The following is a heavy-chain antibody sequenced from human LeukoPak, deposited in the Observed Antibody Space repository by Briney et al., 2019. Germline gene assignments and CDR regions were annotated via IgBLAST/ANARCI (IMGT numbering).Heavy chain of an antibody. CDR1: GFAFSSNW. CDR2: INSGGSGT. CDR3: ATSLGPLAEY. Sequence: GGSLRLSCAASGFAFSSNWMHWVRQNPGKGLVWVSRINSGGSGTSYADSVEGRFTISRDNAKNTLYLQMNSLKGEDTAVYYCATSLGPLAEYWGRGTLVTVSS. J-gene: IGHJ4*02. V-gene: IGHV3-74*01. D-gene: IGHD7-27*01.